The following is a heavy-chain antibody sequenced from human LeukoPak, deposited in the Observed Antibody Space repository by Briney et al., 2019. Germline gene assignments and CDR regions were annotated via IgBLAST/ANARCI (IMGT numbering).Heavy chain of an antibody. V-gene: IGHV3-23*01. CDR3: AKESLVRGVGYFDY. Sequence: GGSLRLSCVGSGFNFRSYVMSWVRQAPGKGLDWVSGISDSGGSRYYADSVKGRFTISRDNSKNTLYLQMNSLRANDTAVFYCAKESLVRGVGYFDYWGQGTLVAVSS. CDR2: ISDSGGSR. D-gene: IGHD3-10*01. CDR1: GFNFRSYV. J-gene: IGHJ4*02.